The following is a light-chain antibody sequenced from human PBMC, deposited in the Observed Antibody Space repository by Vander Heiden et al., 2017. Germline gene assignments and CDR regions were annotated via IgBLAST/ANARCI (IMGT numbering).Light chain of an antibody. CDR1: QDISNY. V-gene: IGKV1-33*01. CDR2: DAS. J-gene: IGKJ5*01. CDR3: QQYDNLPT. Sequence: DIQMTQSPSSLSASVGDRVTITCQASQDISNYLNWYQQKPGKAPKLLIYDASNLETGVPSRSSGSGSGTDFTFTISSLQPEDIATYYCQQYDNLPTFGQGTRPEIK.